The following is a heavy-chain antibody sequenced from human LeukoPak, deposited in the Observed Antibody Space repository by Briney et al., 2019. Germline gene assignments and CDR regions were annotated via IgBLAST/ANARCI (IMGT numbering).Heavy chain of an antibody. D-gene: IGHD2-2*01. Sequence: ASVKVSCKASGYTFTEYWIHWVRQAPGQGLDWMGRINPNSGGTNYAQKFQGRVTMTRDTSISTAYMELSRLTSDDTAVFYCVPDCSSTACLFDYWGQGTLVTVSS. CDR3: VPDCSSTACLFDY. J-gene: IGHJ4*02. V-gene: IGHV1-2*06. CDR2: INPNSGGT. CDR1: GYTFTEYW.